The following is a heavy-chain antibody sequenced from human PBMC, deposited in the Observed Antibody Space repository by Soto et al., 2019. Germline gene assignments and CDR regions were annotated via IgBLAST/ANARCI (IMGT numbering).Heavy chain of an antibody. CDR2: ISYDGSNG. CDR3: ARKGRLELVDNFDY. D-gene: IGHD1-7*01. V-gene: IGHV3-30*02. J-gene: IGHJ4*02. Sequence: GGSLRLSCAASGFTFSRNGMHRIRQAPGKGLEWVAFISYDGSNGDYADSVKGRFTISRDNSKNTLYLQMNSLRAEDTAVYYCARKGRLELVDNFDYWGQGTLVTVPQ. CDR1: GFTFSRNG.